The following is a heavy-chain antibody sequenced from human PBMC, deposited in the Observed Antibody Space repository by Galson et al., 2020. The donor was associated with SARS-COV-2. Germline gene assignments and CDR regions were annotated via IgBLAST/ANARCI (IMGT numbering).Heavy chain of an antibody. Sequence: SGPTLVKPTQTLTLTCTFSGFSLSTSGMCVSWIRQPPGKALEWLALIDWDDDKYYSTSLKTRLTISKDTSKNQVVLTMTNMDPVGTATYYGARTSTAAAPYGMGVWGQGTTVTVSS. CDR1: GFSLSTSGMC. D-gene: IGHD6-13*01. CDR2: IDWDDDK. V-gene: IGHV2-70*01. CDR3: ARTSTAAAPYGMGV. J-gene: IGHJ6*02.